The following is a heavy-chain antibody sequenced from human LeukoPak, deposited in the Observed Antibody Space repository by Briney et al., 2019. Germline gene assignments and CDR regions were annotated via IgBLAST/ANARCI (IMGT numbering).Heavy chain of an antibody. CDR1: GFTFSGYP. J-gene: IGHJ4*02. V-gene: IGHV3-30-3*02. Sequence: PGKSLRLSCAASGFTFSGYPIHWVRQAPGKGLEWVAVISYDGSNKYYADSVKGRFTISRDNSKNTLYLQMNSLRAEDTAVYYCAKLGSDTIFGVVIAPSFDYRGQGTLVTVSS. D-gene: IGHD3-3*01. CDR3: AKLGSDTIFGVVIAPSFDY. CDR2: ISYDGSNK.